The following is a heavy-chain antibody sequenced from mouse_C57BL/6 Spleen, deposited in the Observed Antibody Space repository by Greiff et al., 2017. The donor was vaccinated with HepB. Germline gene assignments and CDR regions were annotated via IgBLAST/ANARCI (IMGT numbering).Heavy chain of an antibody. CDR2: INPNNGGT. CDR3: ARRGLRPHWYFDV. J-gene: IGHJ1*03. V-gene: IGHV1-26*01. D-gene: IGHD2-4*01. Sequence: VQLQQSGPELVKPGASVKISCKASGYTFTDYYMNWVKQSHGKSLEWIGDINPNNGGTSYNQKFKGKATLTVDKSSSTAYMELRSLTSEDSAVYYCARRGLRPHWYFDVWGTGTTVTVSS. CDR1: GYTFTDYY.